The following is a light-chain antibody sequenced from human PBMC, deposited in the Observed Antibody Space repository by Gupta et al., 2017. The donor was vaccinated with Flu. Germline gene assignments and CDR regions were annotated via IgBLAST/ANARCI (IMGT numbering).Light chain of an antibody. Sequence: VVTQEPSFSVSPGGTITLTCGLSSGSVAISYYPSCDHQTPGQAPRTLIYNTNTRSAGVAGRFSGSIRGNTAALTITGAKEEEVGYYYCLKDRDSDVWVFGEGTKVTVL. CDR3: LKDRDSDVWV. CDR2: NTN. J-gene: IGLJ3*02. V-gene: IGLV8-61*01. CDR1: SGSVAISYY.